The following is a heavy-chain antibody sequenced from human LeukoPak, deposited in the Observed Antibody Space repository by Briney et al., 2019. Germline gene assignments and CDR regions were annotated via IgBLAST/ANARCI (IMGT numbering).Heavy chain of an antibody. Sequence: ASVKVSCKASGYTFTASYMHWVRQAPGQVLEWVGRINPSSGVTGYAQNFQGRVTMTRDTSITTAYMELTSLRSDDTAVYYCASGTTERIDYWGQGTLVTVSS. CDR1: GYTFTASY. CDR2: INPSSGVT. V-gene: IGHV1-2*06. CDR3: ASGTTERIDY. J-gene: IGHJ4*02. D-gene: IGHD1/OR15-1a*01.